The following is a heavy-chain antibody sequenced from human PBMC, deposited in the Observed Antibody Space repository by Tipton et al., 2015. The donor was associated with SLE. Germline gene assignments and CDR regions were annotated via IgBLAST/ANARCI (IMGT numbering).Heavy chain of an antibody. Sequence: TLSLTCTVSGGSISSYYWSWIRQPPGKGLEWIGYISYNGGTNYNPSLKSRVTMSVDTAKNQSSLKLTSVTAADTAVYYCARGMLTWRGAIVGVDVWCQGTTVNVSS. J-gene: IGHJ6*02. CDR1: GGSISSYY. CDR3: ARGMLTWRGAIVGVDV. CDR2: ISYNGGT. V-gene: IGHV4-59*08. D-gene: IGHD2-8*01.